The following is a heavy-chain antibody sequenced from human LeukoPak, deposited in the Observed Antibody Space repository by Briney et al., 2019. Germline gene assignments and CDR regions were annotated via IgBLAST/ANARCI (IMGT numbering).Heavy chain of an antibody. D-gene: IGHD6-13*01. CDR3: ARVEGSSWYRY. CDR2: IYYSGST. CDR1: GGSISSYY. J-gene: IGHJ4*02. Sequence: SETLSLTCTVSGGSISSYYWSWIRQPPGNGLEWIGYIYYSGSTNYNPSLKSRVTISVDTSKNQFSLKLSSVTAADTAVYYCARVEGSSWYRYWGQGTLVTVSS. V-gene: IGHV4-59*01.